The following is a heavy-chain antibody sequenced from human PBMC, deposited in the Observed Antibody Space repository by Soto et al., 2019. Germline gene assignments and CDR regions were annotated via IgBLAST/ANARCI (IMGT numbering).Heavy chain of an antibody. CDR2: ISNNVNT. CDR1: GGSISSYR. D-gene: IGHD1-7*01. V-gene: IGHV4-4*07. CDR3: GREGGETWDYEDY. Sequence: SETLSLTCTVSGGSISSYRWSWIRQPAWKGLEWIGRISNNVNTQYNPSLKSRVTVSVDTSRNQFFLNLHSVTAADSAVYFCGREGGETWDYEDYWGQGTRVTVSS. J-gene: IGHJ4*02.